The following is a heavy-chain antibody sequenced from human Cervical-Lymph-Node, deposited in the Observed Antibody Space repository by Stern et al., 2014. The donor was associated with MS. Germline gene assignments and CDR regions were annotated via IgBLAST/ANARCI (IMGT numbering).Heavy chain of an antibody. CDR1: GDTFSNFG. CDR3: ARGRGDYDSNWFDS. V-gene: IGHV1-69*14. D-gene: IGHD3-10*01. Sequence: QVQLVQSGAEVKKPGSSVKVSCKASGDTFSNFGINWVRQAPGQRLEWMGGIVPMLGPPNYAQKFLGRVTITEDRSTNTAHMELSSLTFEDTAVYYCARGRGDYDSNWFDSWGQGTLVTVSS. CDR2: IVPMLGPP. J-gene: IGHJ5*01.